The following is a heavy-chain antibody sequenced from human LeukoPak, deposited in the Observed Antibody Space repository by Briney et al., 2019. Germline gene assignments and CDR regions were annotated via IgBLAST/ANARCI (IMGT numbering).Heavy chain of an antibody. CDR2: INPNSGGT. Sequence: ASVKVSCKASGYTFTGYYMHWVRQAPGQGLEWMGWINPNSGGTNYAQKFQGRVTMTRDTSISTAYMELSRLRSDETAVYYCAREATIFGVVIIYFDYWGQGTLVTVSS. CDR1: GYTFTGYY. CDR3: AREATIFGVVIIYFDY. V-gene: IGHV1-2*02. J-gene: IGHJ4*02. D-gene: IGHD3-3*01.